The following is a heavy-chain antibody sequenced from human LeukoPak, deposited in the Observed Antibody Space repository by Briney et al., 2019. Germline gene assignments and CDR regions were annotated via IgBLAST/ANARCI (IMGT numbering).Heavy chain of an antibody. J-gene: IGHJ5*02. CDR3: AKEVLLWFGETTSDPYNWFDP. D-gene: IGHD3-10*01. V-gene: IGHV3-53*01. Sequence: GGSLRLSCAASGFTVSSNYMSWVRQAPGKGLEWVSVIYSDGRTYYADSVKGRFTISRDNSKNTLYLQMNSLRAEDTAVYYCAKEVLLWFGETTSDPYNWFDPWGQGTLVTVSS. CDR2: IYSDGRT. CDR1: GFTVSSNY.